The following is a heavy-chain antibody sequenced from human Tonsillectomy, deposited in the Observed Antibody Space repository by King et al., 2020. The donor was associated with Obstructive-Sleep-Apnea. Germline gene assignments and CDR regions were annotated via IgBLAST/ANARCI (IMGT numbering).Heavy chain of an antibody. V-gene: IGHV1-18*04. CDR2: ISAYNGNT. D-gene: IGHD3-3*01. CDR3: ARVQYYDFWSGYSNYYYYAMDV. J-gene: IGHJ6*02. CDR1: GYTFTSHG. Sequence: VQLVESGAEVKKPGASVKVSCKASGYTFTSHGISWVRQAPGQGLEWMGWISAYNGNTNYAQKFQGRVTMTTDTSTSTASMDLRCLRSGDTAVFYCARVQYYDFWSGYSNYYYYAMDVWGQGTTVTVSS.